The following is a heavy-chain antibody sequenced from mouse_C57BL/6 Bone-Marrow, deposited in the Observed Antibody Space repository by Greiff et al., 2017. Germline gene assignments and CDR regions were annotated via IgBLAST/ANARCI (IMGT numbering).Heavy chain of an antibody. V-gene: IGHV1-59*01. D-gene: IGHD2-3*01. CDR3: ASYGYYVLYAMDY. CDR2: LDTSDGYT. Sequence: VQLQQPGAELVRPGTSVKLSCKASGYTFTSYWMHWVKQRPGQGLEWIGELDTSDGYTNYNQKFKGKATLTVDTSTSTAYVQLSSLTSEDSAVYYCASYGYYVLYAMDYWGRGTSVTVSS. J-gene: IGHJ4*01. CDR1: GYTFTSYW.